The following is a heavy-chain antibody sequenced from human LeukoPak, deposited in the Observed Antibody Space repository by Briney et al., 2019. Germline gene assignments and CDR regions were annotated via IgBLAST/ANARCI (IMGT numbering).Heavy chain of an antibody. D-gene: IGHD1-26*01. Sequence: PSETLSLTCAVYGGSFSGYYWSWIRQPPGKGLEWIGEINHSGSTNYNPSLKSRVTISVDTSKNQFSLKLSSVTAADTAVYYCARARGESYRPFDYWGQGTLVTVSS. CDR1: GGSFSGYY. J-gene: IGHJ4*02. V-gene: IGHV4-34*01. CDR3: ARARGESYRPFDY. CDR2: INHSGST.